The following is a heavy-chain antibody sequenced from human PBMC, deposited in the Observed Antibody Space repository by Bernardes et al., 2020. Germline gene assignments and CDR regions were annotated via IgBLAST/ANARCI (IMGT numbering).Heavy chain of an antibody. CDR2: ISSSGSTI. V-gene: IGHV3-11*01. CDR3: AREIGGYPAADILTGYVAVQHADP. D-gene: IGHD3-9*01. J-gene: IGHJ5*02. Sequence: GGSLRLSCAASGFTFSDYYMSWIRQAPGKGLEWVSYISSSGSTIYYADSVKGRFTISRDNAKNSLYLQMNSLRAEDTAVYYCAREIGGYPAADILTGYVAVQHADPWGQGTLVTVSS. CDR1: GFTFSDYY.